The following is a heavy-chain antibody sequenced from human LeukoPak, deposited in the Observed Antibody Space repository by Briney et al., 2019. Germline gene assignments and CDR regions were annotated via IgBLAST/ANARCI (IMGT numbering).Heavy chain of an antibody. V-gene: IGHV1-46*01. D-gene: IGHD5-18*01. CDR3: AIGVDTAMYDAFDI. Sequence: ASVKVSCKASGYTFSRYAMNWVRQAPGQGLEWMGIINPSGGSTSYAQKFQGRVTMTRDMSTSTVYMELSSLRSEDTAVYYCAIGVDTAMYDAFDIWGQGTMVTVSS. CDR1: GYTFSRYA. J-gene: IGHJ3*02. CDR2: INPSGGST.